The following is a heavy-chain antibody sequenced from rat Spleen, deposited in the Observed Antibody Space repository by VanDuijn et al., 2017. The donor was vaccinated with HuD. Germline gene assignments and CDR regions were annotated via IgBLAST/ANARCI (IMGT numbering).Heavy chain of an antibody. CDR2: IWGDGNS. V-gene: IGHV2-13*01. CDR3: TRDPPGSSGVIDA. J-gene: IGHJ2*01. Sequence: QVQLKESGPGLVQPSQTLSLTCTVSGFSLISYAVNWVRQPPGKGLDWMGVIWGDGNSNYNSALKSRLSISRDTSKNQVFLKMSSLQTDDTGTYYCTRDPPGSSGVIDAWGQGVMVTVSS. CDR1: GFSLISYA. D-gene: IGHD4-4*01.